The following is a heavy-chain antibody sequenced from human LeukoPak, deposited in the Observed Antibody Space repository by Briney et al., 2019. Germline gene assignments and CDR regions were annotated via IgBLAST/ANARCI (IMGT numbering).Heavy chain of an antibody. Sequence: ASVKVSCKASGYTFTSYGISWVRQAPGQGLEWMGWISAYNGNTNYAQKLQGRVTMTTDTSTSTAYMELRSLRSDDTAVYYCARVQFTIFGVVIGWFDPWGQGTLVTVSS. CDR3: ARVQFTIFGVVIGWFDP. J-gene: IGHJ5*02. CDR2: ISAYNGNT. CDR1: GYTFTSYG. V-gene: IGHV1-18*01. D-gene: IGHD3-3*01.